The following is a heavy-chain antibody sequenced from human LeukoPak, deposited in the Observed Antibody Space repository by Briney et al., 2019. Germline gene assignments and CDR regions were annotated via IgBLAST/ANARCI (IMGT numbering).Heavy chain of an antibody. CDR3: ARHGWDYPSGTYYTFDP. Sequence: SETLSLTCAVYGGSFSGYYWSWIRQPPGKGLEWLGEINHSGSTNYNPSLKSRVTISVDTSKNQFSLRLSSVTATDTAIYYCARHGWDYPSGTYYTFDPWGQGTLVTVSS. V-gene: IGHV4-34*01. D-gene: IGHD3-10*01. CDR1: GGSFSGYY. J-gene: IGHJ5*02. CDR2: INHSGST.